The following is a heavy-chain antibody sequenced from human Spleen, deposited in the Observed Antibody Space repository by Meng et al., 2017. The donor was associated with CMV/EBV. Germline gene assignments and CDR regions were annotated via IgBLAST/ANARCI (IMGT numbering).Heavy chain of an antibody. CDR3: ARRDLGARGIDY. CDR1: GFTFSSYA. Sequence: GGSLRLSCAASGFTFSSYAMNWVRQAPGEGLEWVSAFSGSGGSTYYADSVKGRFTISRDNSKNTLFLQMDSLRAEDTAVYYCARRDLGARGIDYWGQGTLVTVSS. J-gene: IGHJ4*02. CDR2: FSGSGGST. V-gene: IGHV3-23*01. D-gene: IGHD6-6*01.